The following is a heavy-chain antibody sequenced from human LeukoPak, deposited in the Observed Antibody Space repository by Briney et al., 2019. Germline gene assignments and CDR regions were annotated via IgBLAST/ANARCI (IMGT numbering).Heavy chain of an antibody. J-gene: IGHJ4*02. CDR2: ISSSGSTI. D-gene: IGHD6-13*01. CDR3: ARGLDSSSWYGVDY. V-gene: IGHV3-48*03. Sequence: GGSLRLSCAASGFTFSSYEMHWVRQAPGKGLEWVSYISSSGSTIYYADSVKGRFTISRDNAKNSLYLQMNSLRAEDTAVYYCARGLDSSSWYGVDYWGQGTLVTVSS. CDR1: GFTFSSYE.